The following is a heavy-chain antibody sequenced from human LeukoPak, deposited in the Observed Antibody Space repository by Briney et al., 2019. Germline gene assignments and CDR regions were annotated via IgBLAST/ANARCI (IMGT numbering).Heavy chain of an antibody. V-gene: IGHV4-59*01. J-gene: IGHJ4*02. Sequence: SETLSLTCTVSGGSISSYYWSWIRQPPGKGLEWIGYIYYSGSTNYNPSLKSRVTISVDTSKNQFTLKLSSVTAADTAVYYCARASGVDTAMVIYWGQGTLVTVSS. CDR2: IYYSGST. CDR1: GGSISSYY. D-gene: IGHD5-18*01. CDR3: ARASGVDTAMVIY.